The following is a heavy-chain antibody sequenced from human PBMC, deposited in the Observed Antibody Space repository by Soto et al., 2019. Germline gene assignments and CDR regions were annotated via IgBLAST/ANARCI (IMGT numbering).Heavy chain of an antibody. CDR2: ISGNGSDT. J-gene: IGHJ4*02. V-gene: IGHV3-23*02. D-gene: IGHD1-26*01. CDR1: GFTFDTYA. Sequence: EVQLLESGGDLVQPGGSLRLSCAASGFTFDTYAMSWVRRAPGKGLDWVSAISGNGSDTYLGDSVKGRFSISRDNSKNMLYLQMSSLRGEDTAIYYCARRVGTTGVFDFWGQGTRVIVSS. CDR3: ARRVGTTGVFDF.